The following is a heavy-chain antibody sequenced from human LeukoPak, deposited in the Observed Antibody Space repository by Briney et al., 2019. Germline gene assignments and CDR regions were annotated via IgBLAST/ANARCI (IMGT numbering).Heavy chain of an antibody. D-gene: IGHD4-11*01. CDR1: GFTFSSYG. J-gene: IGHJ6*03. V-gene: IGHV3-30*02. Sequence: PGGSLRLSCAASGFTFSSYGMHWVRQAPGKGLEWVAVIWYGGSNKYYADSVKGRFTISRDNSKNTLYLQMNSLRAEDTAVYYCAKGAHSNYDYMDVWGKGTTVTVSS. CDR2: IWYGGSNK. CDR3: AKGAHSNYDYMDV.